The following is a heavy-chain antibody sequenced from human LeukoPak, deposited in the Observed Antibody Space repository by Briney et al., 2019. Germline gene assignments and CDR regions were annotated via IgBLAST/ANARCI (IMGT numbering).Heavy chain of an antibody. CDR1: GGSINNGGYY. D-gene: IGHD2-21*02. Sequence: SSETLSLTCTVSGGSINNGGYYWSWIRQHPGKGLEWIGCIYHSGSTYYNPSLKSRVTISVDRSKSRFSLKLSSVTAADTAVYYCARSLAYAYCGGDCQGAFDIWGQGTMVTVSS. V-gene: IGHV4-31*03. CDR3: ARSLAYAYCGGDCQGAFDI. J-gene: IGHJ3*02. CDR2: IYHSGST.